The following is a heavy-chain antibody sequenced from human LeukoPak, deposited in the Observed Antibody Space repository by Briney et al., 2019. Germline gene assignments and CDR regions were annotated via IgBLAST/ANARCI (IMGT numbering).Heavy chain of an antibody. Sequence: PGGSLRLSCAASGFSVSSNYMSWVRQAPGKGLEWVSVLYSGGNTHYADSVNGRFTISRDNSKNTLYLQMNSLRAEDTAVYYCARDVSYYYDSSGYLYWGQGTLVTVSS. V-gene: IGHV3-53*05. J-gene: IGHJ4*02. CDR2: LYSGGNT. CDR3: ARDVSYYYDSSGYLY. CDR1: GFSVSSNY. D-gene: IGHD3-22*01.